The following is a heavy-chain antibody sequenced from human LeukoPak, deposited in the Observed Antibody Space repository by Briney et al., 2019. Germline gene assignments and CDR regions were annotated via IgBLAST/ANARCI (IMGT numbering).Heavy chain of an antibody. V-gene: IGHV1-8*01. CDR2: MNPNSGNT. J-gene: IGHJ6*02. CDR3: ARALYSGYDYGLVHYYYYGMDV. D-gene: IGHD5-12*01. Sequence: ASVKVSCKASGYAFTSYDINWVRQATGQGLEWMGWMNPNSGNTGYAQKFQGRVTMTRNTSISTAYMELSSLRSEDTAVYYCARALYSGYDYGLVHYYYYGMDVWGQGTLVTVSS. CDR1: GYAFTSYD.